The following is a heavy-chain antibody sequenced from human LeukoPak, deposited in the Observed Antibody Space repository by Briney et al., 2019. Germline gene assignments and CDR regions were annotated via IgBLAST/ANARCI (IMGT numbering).Heavy chain of an antibody. CDR3: ARGVYDFWSGYYY. J-gene: IGHJ4*02. Sequence: SSETLSLTCAVYGGSFSGYYWSWIRQPPGKGLEWIGEINHSGSTNYNPSLKSRVTISVDTSKNQFSLKLSSVTAADTAVYYCARGVYDFWSGYYYWGQGTLVTVSS. V-gene: IGHV4-34*01. CDR1: GGSFSGYY. D-gene: IGHD3-3*01. CDR2: INHSGST.